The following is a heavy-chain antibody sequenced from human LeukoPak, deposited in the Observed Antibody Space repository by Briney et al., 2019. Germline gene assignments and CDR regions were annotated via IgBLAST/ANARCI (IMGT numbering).Heavy chain of an antibody. Sequence: GRSLRLSCAASGFTFSSYAMHWVRQAPGKGLEWVAVISYDGSNKYYADSVKGRFTISRDNSKNTLYLQMNSLRAEDTAVYYCAKAKYSSGWSGGDYWGQGTLVTVSS. CDR1: GFTFSSYA. D-gene: IGHD6-19*01. J-gene: IGHJ4*02. CDR2: ISYDGSNK. V-gene: IGHV3-30*04. CDR3: AKAKYSSGWSGGDY.